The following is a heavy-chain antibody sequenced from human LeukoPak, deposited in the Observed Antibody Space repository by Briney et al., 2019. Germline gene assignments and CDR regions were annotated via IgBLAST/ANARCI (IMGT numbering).Heavy chain of an antibody. J-gene: IGHJ4*02. CDR2: LTGSSDST. CDR3: AKGSAAARPYYFDS. Sequence: GGSLRLSCAASGFTFSSYVMGWVRQAPGKGLEWVSALTGSSDSTYYADSVEDRFTISRDNSKKTLYLQMNSLRAEDTAVYYCAKGSAAARPYYFDSWGQGTLVTVSS. D-gene: IGHD6-6*01. V-gene: IGHV3-23*01. CDR1: GFTFSSYV.